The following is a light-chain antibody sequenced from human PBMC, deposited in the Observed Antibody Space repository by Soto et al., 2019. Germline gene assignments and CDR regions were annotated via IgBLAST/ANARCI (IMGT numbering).Light chain of an antibody. CDR1: SSDVGGYNY. CDR3: SSFTSSNTYV. J-gene: IGLJ1*01. Sequence: QSALTQPASGSGSPVEGSAISCTGTSSDVGGYNYVSWYQQHPGKAPKLMIYDVSNRPSGVSNRFSGSKSGNTASLTISGLQAEDEADYYCSSFTSSNTYVFGTGTKVTVL. CDR2: DVS. V-gene: IGLV2-14*01.